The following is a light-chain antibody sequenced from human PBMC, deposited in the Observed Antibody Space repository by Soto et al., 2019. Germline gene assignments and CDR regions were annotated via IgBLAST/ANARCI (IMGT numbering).Light chain of an antibody. CDR3: AAWDDSLDGVV. V-gene: IGLV1-44*01. J-gene: IGLJ2*01. Sequence: QSVLTQPPSASGTPGQRVTISCSGSSSNIGSNTVNWYQQLPGTAPKLLIYSNNQRPSGVPDRFSGSKSGTSASLAISGLQFEDEDDYYCAAWDDSLDGVVFGGGTQLTVL. CDR1: SSNIGSNT. CDR2: SNN.